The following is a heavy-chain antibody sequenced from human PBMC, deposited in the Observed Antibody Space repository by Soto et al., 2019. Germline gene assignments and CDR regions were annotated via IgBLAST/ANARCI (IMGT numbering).Heavy chain of an antibody. CDR3: ARADYYYGMDV. Sequence: PGGALRLSCAASVFTFSSYEMNWVRQAPGKGLEWVSYVSSSGSTIYYADSVKGRFTISRDNAKNSLYLQMNSLRAEDTAVYYCARADYYYGMDVWGQGTTVTVSS. J-gene: IGHJ6*02. CDR1: VFTFSSYE. V-gene: IGHV3-48*03. CDR2: VSSSGSTI.